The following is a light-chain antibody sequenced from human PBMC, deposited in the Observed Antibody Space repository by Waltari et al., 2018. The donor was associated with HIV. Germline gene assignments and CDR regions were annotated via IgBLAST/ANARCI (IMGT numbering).Light chain of an antibody. CDR2: DNY. V-gene: IGLV1-51*01. CDR3: GTWDTSLNAGV. Sequence: QSVLTQPPSVSAAPGQKVTIPCSGSTSNIGNNYVFWYPQLPGTVPKLLSDDNYDGPSGIPDRFSGSKSGTSATLGITGLQTGDEADYYCGTWDTSLNAGVFGGGTKLTVL. J-gene: IGLJ2*01. CDR1: TSNIGNNY.